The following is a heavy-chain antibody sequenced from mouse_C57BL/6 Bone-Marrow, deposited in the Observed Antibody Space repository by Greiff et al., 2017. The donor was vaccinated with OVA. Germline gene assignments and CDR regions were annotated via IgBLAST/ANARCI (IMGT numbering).Heavy chain of an antibody. CDR1: GYTFTDYN. V-gene: IGHV1-22*01. Sequence: EVQVVESGAELARPGASVKLSCKASGYTFTDYNMHWVKQSHGKSLEWIGYINPNNGGTSYNQKFKGKATLTVNKSSSTAYMELRSLTSEDSAVYYCARHYSNYDYWGQGTTLTVSS. D-gene: IGHD2-5*01. CDR3: ARHYSNYDY. CDR2: INPNNGGT. J-gene: IGHJ2*01.